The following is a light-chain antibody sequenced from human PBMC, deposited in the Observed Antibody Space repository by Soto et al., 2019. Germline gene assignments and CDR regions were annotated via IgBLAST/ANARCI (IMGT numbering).Light chain of an antibody. V-gene: IGKV3-15*01. CDR2: DAS. Sequence: EIVLTQSPGTLSVSPGDRATLSCRASQSVSNNLAWYQQKPGQAPRLLIYDASTRATGIPARFSGSASGTEFTLIISSLQSEDFAVYYCQQYKNWPRTFGQGTKVDIK. CDR1: QSVSNN. J-gene: IGKJ1*01. CDR3: QQYKNWPRT.